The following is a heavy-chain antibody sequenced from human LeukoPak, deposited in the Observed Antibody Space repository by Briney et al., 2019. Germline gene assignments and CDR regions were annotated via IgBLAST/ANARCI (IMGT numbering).Heavy chain of an antibody. CDR1: GFTFSNSP. J-gene: IGHJ5*02. V-gene: IGHV3-20*04. D-gene: IGHD6-19*01. CDR3: ARELAVGGTWFDP. Sequence: SGGSLRLSCAASGFTFSNSPMHWVRQAPGKGLEWVSGINWNGGSTGYADSVKGRFTISRDNAKNSLYLQMNSLRAEDTAVYYCARELAVGGTWFDPWGQGTLVTVSS. CDR2: INWNGGST.